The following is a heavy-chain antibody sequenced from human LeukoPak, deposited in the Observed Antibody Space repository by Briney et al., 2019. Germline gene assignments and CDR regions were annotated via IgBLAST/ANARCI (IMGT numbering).Heavy chain of an antibody. CDR2: IKSKTDGGTT. V-gene: IGHV3-15*01. D-gene: IGHD5-12*01. Sequence: PGGSLRLSCAASGFTFSNAWMSWVRQAPGKGLEWVGRIKSKTDGGTTDYAAPVKGRFTISRDDSKNTLYLQMNSLRAEDTAVYYCAKDRYSGYGYLYSNWFDPWGQGTLVTVSS. J-gene: IGHJ5*02. CDR3: AKDRYSGYGYLYSNWFDP. CDR1: GFTFSNAW.